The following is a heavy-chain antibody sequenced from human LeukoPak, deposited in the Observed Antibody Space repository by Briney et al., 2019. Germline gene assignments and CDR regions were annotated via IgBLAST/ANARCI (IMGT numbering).Heavy chain of an antibody. CDR2: IKKDGIEK. CDR1: GFTLSSDW. V-gene: IGHV3-7*01. CDR3: ARGRYSSRSGGYYFEI. Sequence: GGSLRLSCVVSGFTLSSDWMSWVRQAPGKGLEWVANIKKDGIEKYYVESVKGRFTISRDNAKNSLYLQMNSLRAEDTAVYYCARGRYSSRSGGYYFEIWGQGTLVTVSS. J-gene: IGHJ4*02. D-gene: IGHD2-2*01.